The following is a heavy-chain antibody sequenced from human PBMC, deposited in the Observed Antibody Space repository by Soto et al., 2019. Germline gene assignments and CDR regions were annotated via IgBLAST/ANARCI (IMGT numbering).Heavy chain of an antibody. CDR1: GGSISSGGSY. CDR3: ARGGTSRGYSYGQTFDY. J-gene: IGHJ4*02. D-gene: IGHD5-18*01. CDR2: IYDSGST. V-gene: IGHV4-31*03. Sequence: QVQLQESGPGLVKPSQTLSLTCTVSGGSISSGGSYWSWIRQHPGKGLEWFGYIYDSGSTYYNPSIKSRVTISVDASKNQCSLKLGSVTAADTAVYYCARGGTSRGYSYGQTFDYWGQGTLVTVSS.